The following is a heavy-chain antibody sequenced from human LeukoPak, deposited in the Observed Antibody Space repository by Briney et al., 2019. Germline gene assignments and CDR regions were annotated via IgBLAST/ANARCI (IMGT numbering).Heavy chain of an antibody. J-gene: IGHJ6*02. D-gene: IGHD3-16*01. V-gene: IGHV3-23*01. Sequence: GGSLRLSCAVSGLTFNNYAMSWVRQAPGKGLQWVSAISKSGDHTYYAASAKGRFTIYRDNSKNTQYLQMNSLRAEDTAVYYCATSWGPDTSAFRWGRDGMDVWGQGTTVIVS. CDR2: ISKSGDHT. CDR3: ATSWGPDTSAFRWGRDGMDV. CDR1: GLTFNNYA.